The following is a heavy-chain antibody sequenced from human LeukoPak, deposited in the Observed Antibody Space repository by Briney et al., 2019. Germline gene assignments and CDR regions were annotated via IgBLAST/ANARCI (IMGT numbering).Heavy chain of an antibody. V-gene: IGHV3-7*03. CDR1: GFTFSNYW. CDR2: IKEDGSDK. J-gene: IGHJ4*02. CDR3: AKDRTRQAY. D-gene: IGHD3-3*01. Sequence: PGGSLRLSCAASGFTFSNYWMSWVRQIPGKGLEWVANIKEDGSDKYYVDSLKGRFTISRDNAKNSLYLQMNSLRAEDTAVYYCAKDRTRQAYWGQGTLVTVSS.